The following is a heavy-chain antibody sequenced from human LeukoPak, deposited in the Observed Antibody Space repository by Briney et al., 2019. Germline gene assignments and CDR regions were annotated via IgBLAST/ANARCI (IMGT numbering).Heavy chain of an antibody. CDR2: MYNRGST. J-gene: IGHJ4*02. Sequence: SETLSLTCTVSGDSISNYYWSWIRQSPGKKLEWIGYMYNRGSTIYNPSLKSRVTISPDTSKNQFSLRLTSVTAADTAVYYCARAEKAVTGTLDYWGQGTLITVSS. CDR3: ARAEKAVTGTLDY. D-gene: IGHD6-19*01. CDR1: GDSISNYY. V-gene: IGHV4-59*01.